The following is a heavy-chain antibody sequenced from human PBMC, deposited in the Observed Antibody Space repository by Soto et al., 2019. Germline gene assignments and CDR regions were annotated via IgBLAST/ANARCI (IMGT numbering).Heavy chain of an antibody. D-gene: IGHD1-7*01. CDR2: IYYSEST. CDR1: GGSISSYY. Sequence: TETLSLTCTVSGGSISSYYWSWIRQPTGKGLEWIGYIYYSESTNYNPSLKSRVTMSVDTSKNQFSLKLSSVTAADTAVCYCEISRNYSAFDIWGQGTMVTVSS. V-gene: IGHV4-59*01. J-gene: IGHJ3*02. CDR3: EISRNYSAFDI.